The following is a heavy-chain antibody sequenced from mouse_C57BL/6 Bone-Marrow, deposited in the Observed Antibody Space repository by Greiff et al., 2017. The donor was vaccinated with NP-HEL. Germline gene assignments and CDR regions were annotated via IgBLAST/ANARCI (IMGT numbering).Heavy chain of an antibody. CDR2: IDPENGDT. V-gene: IGHV14-4*01. CDR1: GFNIKDDY. D-gene: IGHD1-2*01. CDR3: TTGVLRRGYFDV. Sequence: EVMLVESGAELVRPGASVKLSCTASGFNIKDDYMHWVKQRPEQGLEWIGWIDPENGDTEYASKFQGKATITADTSSNTAYLQLSSLTSEDTAVYYCTTGVLRRGYFDVWGTGTTVTVSS. J-gene: IGHJ1*03.